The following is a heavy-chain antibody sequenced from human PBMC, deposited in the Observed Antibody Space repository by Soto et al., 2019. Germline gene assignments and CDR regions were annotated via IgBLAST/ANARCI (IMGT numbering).Heavy chain of an antibody. CDR3: AREIPPHTRQSYFDY. Sequence: QVQLQESGPGLVKPSQTLSLTCTVSGGSISSGGYYWSWIRQHPGKGLEWIGYIYYSGSTYYNPSLKSRVTISVDKSKNQFSLKLSSVTAADTAVYYCAREIPPHTRQSYFDYWGQGTLVTVSS. CDR1: GGSISSGGYY. D-gene: IGHD1-1*01. J-gene: IGHJ4*02. V-gene: IGHV4-31*03. CDR2: IYYSGST.